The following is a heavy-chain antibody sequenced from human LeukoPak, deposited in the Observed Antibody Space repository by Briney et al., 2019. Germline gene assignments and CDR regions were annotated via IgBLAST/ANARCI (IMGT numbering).Heavy chain of an antibody. V-gene: IGHV3-64D*06. CDR3: VKVDEYGGGAFGV. Sequence: GGSLRLSCSASGFTFSSYAMHWVRQAPGKGLEYVSAITNNGIGTYYADSVKGRFTISRDNSKNTLYLQMSSLRAEDTAVYYCVKVDEYGGGAFGVWGQGTMVTVSS. CDR1: GFTFSSYA. J-gene: IGHJ3*01. D-gene: IGHD4-17*01. CDR2: ITNNGIGT.